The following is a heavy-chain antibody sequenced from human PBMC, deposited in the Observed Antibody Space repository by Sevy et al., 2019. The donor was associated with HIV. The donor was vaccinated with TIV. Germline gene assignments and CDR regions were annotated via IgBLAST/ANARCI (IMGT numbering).Heavy chain of an antibody. Sequence: GGSLRLSCAASGFNFRSYVMSWVRQAPGKGLEWVSTISGSGGSTYYADSVKGRFSISRDNSKNTMYLEMNSLRAEDTAVYYCAKEYTSGYSWGQGTLVTVSS. D-gene: IGHD3-22*01. CDR1: GFNFRSYV. CDR2: ISGSGGST. CDR3: AKEYTSGYS. V-gene: IGHV3-23*01. J-gene: IGHJ4*02.